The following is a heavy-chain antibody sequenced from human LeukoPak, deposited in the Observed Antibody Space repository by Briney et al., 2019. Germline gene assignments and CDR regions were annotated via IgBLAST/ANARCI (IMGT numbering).Heavy chain of an antibody. J-gene: IGHJ4*02. CDR2: IIPIFGTA. D-gene: IGHD5-18*01. Sequence: ASVTLSCKASGGTFSSYAISWVRQAPGQGLEWMGGIIPIFGTANYAQKFQGRVTITTDESTSTAYMELSSLRSEDTAVYYCATHGGYSYGLFDYWGQGTLVTVSS. V-gene: IGHV1-69*05. CDR3: ATHGGYSYGLFDY. CDR1: GGTFSSYA.